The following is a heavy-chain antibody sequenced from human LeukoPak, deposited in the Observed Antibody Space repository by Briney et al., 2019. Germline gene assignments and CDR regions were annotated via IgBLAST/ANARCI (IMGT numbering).Heavy chain of an antibody. Sequence: ASVKVSCKASGGTFSSYAISWVRQDPGQGLEWMGWINTNTGNPTYAQGFTGRFVFSLDTSVSTAYLQISSLKAEDTAVYYCARDLHPRVVTATPCLYWGQGTLVTVSS. CDR1: GGTFSSYA. D-gene: IGHD2-21*02. CDR3: ARDLHPRVVTATPCLY. CDR2: INTNTGNP. V-gene: IGHV7-4-1*02. J-gene: IGHJ4*02.